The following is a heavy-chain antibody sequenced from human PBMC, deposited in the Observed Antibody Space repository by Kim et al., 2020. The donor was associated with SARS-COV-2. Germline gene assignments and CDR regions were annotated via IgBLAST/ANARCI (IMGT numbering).Heavy chain of an antibody. CDR3: ARDRETYYYDSSGYFYFDY. D-gene: IGHD3-22*01. J-gene: IGHJ4*02. CDR1: GGSISSSSYS. CDR2: IYYSGST. V-gene: IGHV4-39*07. Sequence: SETLSLTCTVSGGSISSSSYSWGWIRQPPGKGLEWIGSIYYSGSTYYNPSLKSRVTISVDTSKNQFSLKLSSVTAADTAVYYCARDRETYYYDSSGYFYFDYWGQGTLVTVSS.